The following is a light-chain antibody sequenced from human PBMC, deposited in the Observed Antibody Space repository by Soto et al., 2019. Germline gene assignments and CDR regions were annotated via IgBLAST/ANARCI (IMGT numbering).Light chain of an antibody. CDR3: QQYSDLPYI. Sequence: EIELTQSPGTLSLSPRERATLSCRASQSISSRNLAWYQQKPGQAPRLLIYGTSSRATGIPDRFSGSGSVTDFTLTINRLEPEDFAVYYCQQYSDLPYIFGQGTKLEVK. J-gene: IGKJ2*01. V-gene: IGKV3-20*01. CDR1: QSISSRN. CDR2: GTS.